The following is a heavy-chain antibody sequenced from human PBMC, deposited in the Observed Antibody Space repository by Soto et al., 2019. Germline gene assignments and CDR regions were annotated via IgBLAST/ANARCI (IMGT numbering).Heavy chain of an antibody. J-gene: IGHJ6*02. CDR1: GFTFSSYG. Sequence: GGSLRLSCAASGFTFSSYGMHWVRQAPGKGLEWVAVISYDGSNKYYADSVKGRFTISRDNSKNTLYLQMNSLRAEDTAVYYCAKDWQQLVQWYYYGMDVWGQGTTVTVSS. CDR2: ISYDGSNK. D-gene: IGHD6-13*01. V-gene: IGHV3-30*18. CDR3: AKDWQQLVQWYYYGMDV.